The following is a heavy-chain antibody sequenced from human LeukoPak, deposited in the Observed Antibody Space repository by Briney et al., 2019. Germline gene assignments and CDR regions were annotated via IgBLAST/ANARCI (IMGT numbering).Heavy chain of an antibody. CDR1: GFTFTSYV. CDR3: VRRTASDF. Sequence: GGSLRLPCAASGFTFTSYVMSWVRQAPGKGLEWVASVGGGGDYTYYSDSVKGRFTISRDNSENTVYLQMKSLRAEDTAVYYCVRRTASDFWGQGALVTVSS. V-gene: IGHV3-23*01. D-gene: IGHD2-21*02. J-gene: IGHJ4*02. CDR2: VGGGGDYT.